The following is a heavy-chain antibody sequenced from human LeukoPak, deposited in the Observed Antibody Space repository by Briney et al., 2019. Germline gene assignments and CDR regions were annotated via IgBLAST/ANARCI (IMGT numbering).Heavy chain of an antibody. CDR2: ISSSSSYI. CDR3: AQFFPGGYSGSSYDAFDI. Sequence: GGSLRLSCAASGFTFSSYSMNWVRQAPGKGLEGVSSISSSSSYIYYADSVKGRFTISRDNAKNSLYLQMNSLRAEDTAVYYCAQFFPGGYSGSSYDAFDIWGQGTMVTVSS. V-gene: IGHV3-21*01. J-gene: IGHJ3*02. CDR1: GFTFSSYS. D-gene: IGHD1-26*01.